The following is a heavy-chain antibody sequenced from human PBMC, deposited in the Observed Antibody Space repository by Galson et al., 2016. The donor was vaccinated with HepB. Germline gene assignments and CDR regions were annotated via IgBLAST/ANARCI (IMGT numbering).Heavy chain of an antibody. V-gene: IGHV4-4*02. D-gene: IGHD1-14*01. CDR1: GASISNMNW. CDR2: IYHSGST. Sequence: SETLSLTCAVSGASISNMNWWSWVRQPPGKGLEWIGEIYHSGSTNYNPSLESRVTMSVDKSKNQFSLKLSSVTAADTAVYYCASLDNRRGGEYWGQGSLVTVSS. J-gene: IGHJ4*02. CDR3: ASLDNRRGGEY.